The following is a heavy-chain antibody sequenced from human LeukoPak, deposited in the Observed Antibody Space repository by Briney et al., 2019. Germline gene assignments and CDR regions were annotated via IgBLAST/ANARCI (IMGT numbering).Heavy chain of an antibody. Sequence: GGSLRLSCAASGFTFSSYAMHWVRQAPGKGLEYVSAISSNGGSTYYANSVKGRFTISRDNSKNTLYLQMGSLRAEDMAVYYCARVGSGSFDNYMDVWGKGTTVTVS. CDR1: GFTFSSYA. CDR3: ARVGSGSFDNYMDV. CDR2: ISSNGGST. V-gene: IGHV3-64*01. J-gene: IGHJ6*03. D-gene: IGHD3-10*01.